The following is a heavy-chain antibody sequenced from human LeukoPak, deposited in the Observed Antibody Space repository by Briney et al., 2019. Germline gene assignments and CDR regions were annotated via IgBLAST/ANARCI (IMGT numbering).Heavy chain of an antibody. J-gene: IGHJ4*02. CDR2: ISGSGKNT. V-gene: IGHV3-48*03. D-gene: IGHD2-21*02. CDR3: ARDLYCGGDCYSGYFDY. CDR1: GFTFSNYA. Sequence: PGGSLRLSCAASGFTFSNYAMSWVRQAPGKGLEWVSTISGSGKNTYYADSVKGRFTISKDNAKNSLYLQMNSLRAEDTAVYYCARDLYCGGDCYSGYFDYWGQGTLVTVSS.